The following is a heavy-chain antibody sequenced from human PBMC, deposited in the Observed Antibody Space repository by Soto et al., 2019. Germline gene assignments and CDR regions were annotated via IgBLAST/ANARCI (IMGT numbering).Heavy chain of an antibody. J-gene: IGHJ6*02. CDR1: GGTFSNYA. CDR3: ARANLGSGSYSYYYYYYGMDV. Sequence: SVKVSCKASGGTFSNYAISWVRQAPGQGLEWMGGIIPIFGTANYAQKFQGRVTITADESTSTAYMELSSLRSEDTAVYYCARANLGSGSYSYYYYYYGMDVWGQGTTVTVSS. D-gene: IGHD3-10*01. CDR2: IIPIFGTA. V-gene: IGHV1-69*13.